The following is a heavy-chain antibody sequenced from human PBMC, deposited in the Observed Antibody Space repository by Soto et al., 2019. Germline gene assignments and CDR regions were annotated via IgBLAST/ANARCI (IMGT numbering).Heavy chain of an antibody. Sequence: ASVKVSCKASGYTFTSYAMHWVRQAPGQRLEWMGWINAGNGNTKYSQKLQGRVTITRDTSTSTAYMELSSLRSDDTAVYYCARGKGVVVPAAMWVGWFDPWGQGTLVTVSS. CDR1: GYTFTSYA. CDR3: ARGKGVVVPAAMWVGWFDP. V-gene: IGHV1-3*01. CDR2: INAGNGNT. D-gene: IGHD2-2*01. J-gene: IGHJ5*02.